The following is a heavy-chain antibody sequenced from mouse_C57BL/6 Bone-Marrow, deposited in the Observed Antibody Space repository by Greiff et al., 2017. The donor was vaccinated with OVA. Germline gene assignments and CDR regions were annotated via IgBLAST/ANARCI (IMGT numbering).Heavy chain of an antibody. J-gene: IGHJ2*01. CDR2: IRNKANGYTT. V-gene: IGHV7-3*01. Sequence: EVMLVESGGGLVQPGGSLSLSCAASGFTFTDYYMSWVRQPPGKALEWLGFIRNKANGYTTEYSASVKGRFTISRDNSQSILYLQMNALRAEDSATYYCARATTVVFDYWGQGTTLTVSS. CDR1: GFTFTDYY. D-gene: IGHD1-1*01. CDR3: ARATTVVFDY.